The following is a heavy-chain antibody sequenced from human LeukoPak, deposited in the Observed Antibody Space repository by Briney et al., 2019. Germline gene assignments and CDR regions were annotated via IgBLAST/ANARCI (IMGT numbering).Heavy chain of an antibody. CDR3: ASDRGGWTF. CDR1: GFSFSNHW. CDR2: ITGDGSST. J-gene: IGHJ3*01. D-gene: IGHD3/OR15-3a*01. V-gene: IGHV3-74*01. Sequence: LPGGSLRLSCAASGFSFSNHWMHWVRQVPGKGLVWVSRITGDGSSTSYADSAKGRFSISRDNAKNTVYLQMNSLRVEDTAVYYCASDRGGWTFWGQGTMVTVSS.